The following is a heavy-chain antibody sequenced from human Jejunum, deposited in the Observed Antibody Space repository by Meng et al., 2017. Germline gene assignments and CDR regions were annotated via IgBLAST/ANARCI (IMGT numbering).Heavy chain of an antibody. CDR2: INDSGST. V-gene: IGHV4-34*01. Sequence: QVKLQQWGAGQLKPSETLSLTCAVYGGSISDYYWTWIRQPPGKGLEWIGEINDSGSTNYNPSLKSRVTISVDTSKSQFYLRVSSVTAADTAVYYCARGNEYSNYGADFWGQGTLVTVSS. J-gene: IGHJ4*02. D-gene: IGHD4-11*01. CDR1: GGSISDYY. CDR3: ARGNEYSNYGADF.